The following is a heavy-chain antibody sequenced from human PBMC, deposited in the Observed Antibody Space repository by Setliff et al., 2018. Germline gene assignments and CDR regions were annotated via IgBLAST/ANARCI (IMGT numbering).Heavy chain of an antibody. V-gene: IGHV4-4*07. D-gene: IGHD1-26*01. CDR3: ARKGISALSGAFDM. CDR2: IYTSGST. J-gene: IGHJ3*02. Sequence: SETLSLTCTVSGGSISNYYWSWIRQPAGKGLEWIGRIYTSGSTNYNPSLNSRVTMSVDTSKNQFSLKLSSVTAADTAVYYCARKGISALSGAFDMWGQGTMVTVSS. CDR1: GGSISNYY.